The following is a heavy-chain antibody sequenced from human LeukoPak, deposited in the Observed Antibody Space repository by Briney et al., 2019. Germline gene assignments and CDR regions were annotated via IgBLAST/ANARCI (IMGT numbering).Heavy chain of an antibody. D-gene: IGHD4-17*01. CDR3: AGTTVTTGFDY. Sequence: GASVKVSCKASGYTFTSYYMHWVRQAPGQGLEWMGGIIPIFGTANYAQKFQGRVTITADKSTSTAYMELSSLRSEDTAVYYCAGTTVTTGFDYWGQGTLVTVSS. J-gene: IGHJ4*02. CDR2: IIPIFGTA. V-gene: IGHV1-69*06. CDR1: GYTFTSYY.